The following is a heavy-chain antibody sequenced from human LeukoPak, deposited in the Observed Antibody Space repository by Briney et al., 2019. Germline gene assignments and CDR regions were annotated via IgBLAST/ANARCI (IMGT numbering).Heavy chain of an antibody. D-gene: IGHD2-21*01. Sequence: GGSLRLSCAASGFTFSNHALGWVCQAPGKGLEWVAFIRYDGSNKYYADSVKGRFTISRDNSKNTLYLQMNSLRAEDTAVYYCARYVVVIAIGYDAFDIWGQGTMVTVSS. CDR3: ARYVVVIAIGYDAFDI. CDR2: IRYDGSNK. J-gene: IGHJ3*02. V-gene: IGHV3-30*02. CDR1: GFTFSNHA.